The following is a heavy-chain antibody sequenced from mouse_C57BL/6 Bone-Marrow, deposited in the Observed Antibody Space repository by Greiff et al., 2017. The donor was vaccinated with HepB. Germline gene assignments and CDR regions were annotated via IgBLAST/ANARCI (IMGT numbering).Heavy chain of an antibody. D-gene: IGHD1-1*01. CDR2: IWSGGST. Sequence: VQLQESGPGLVQPSQSLSITCTVSGFSLTSYGVHWVRQSPGKGLEWLGVIWSGGSTDYNAAFISRLSISKDNSKSQVFFKMNSLQADDTAIYYCATYYYGSSYYFDYWGQGTTLTVSS. CDR1: GFSLTSYG. J-gene: IGHJ2*01. CDR3: ATYYYGSSYYFDY. V-gene: IGHV2-2*01.